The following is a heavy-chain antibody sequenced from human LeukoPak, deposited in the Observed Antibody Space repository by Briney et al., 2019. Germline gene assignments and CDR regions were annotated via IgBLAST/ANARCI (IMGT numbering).Heavy chain of an antibody. V-gene: IGHV3-23*01. CDR1: ASTFNNYA. CDR2: ISGSGGST. J-gene: IGHJ4*02. D-gene: IGHD6-19*01. CDR3: AKGVAVAGYLFDY. Sequence: PGGSLRLSCAASASTFNNYAMSWVRQAPGKGLEWVSAISGSGGSTNYADSVKGRFTISRDNSKNTLYLQMNSLRAEDMAVYYCAKGVAVAGYLFDYWGQGTLVTVSS.